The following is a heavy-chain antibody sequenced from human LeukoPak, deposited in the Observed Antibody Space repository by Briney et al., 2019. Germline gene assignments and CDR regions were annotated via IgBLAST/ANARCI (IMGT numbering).Heavy chain of an antibody. CDR1: GFTFSDYY. Sequence: PGGSLRLSCAASGFTFSDYYMSWIRQAPGKGLECVSYISSSGSTIYYADSVKGRFTISRDNAKNSLYLQMSSLRAEDTAVYYCAREGCSSTSCYEEVGDYWGQGTLVTVSS. CDR2: ISSSGSTI. J-gene: IGHJ4*02. V-gene: IGHV3-11*01. D-gene: IGHD2-2*01. CDR3: AREGCSSTSCYEEVGDY.